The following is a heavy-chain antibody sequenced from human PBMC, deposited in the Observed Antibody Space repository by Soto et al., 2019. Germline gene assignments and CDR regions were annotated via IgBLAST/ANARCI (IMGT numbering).Heavy chain of an antibody. CDR1: GGSISSSSYY. V-gene: IGHV4-39*01. CDR3: AGDYDSGTVWFDP. J-gene: IGHJ5*02. D-gene: IGHD3-10*01. Sequence: SETLSLTCTVSGGSISSSSYYWGWIRQPPGKGLEWIGSIYYSGSTYYNPSLKSRVTISVDTSKNQFSLKLSSVTAADTAVYYCAGDYDSGTVWFDPWGQGTLVTVSS. CDR2: IYYSGST.